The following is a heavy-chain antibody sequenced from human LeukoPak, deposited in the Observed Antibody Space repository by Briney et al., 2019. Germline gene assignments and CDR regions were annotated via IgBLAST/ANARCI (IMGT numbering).Heavy chain of an antibody. CDR2: IGGTT. Sequence: AGGSLRLSCAASGFTFSSYAMTWVRQAPGKGLEWVSAIGGTTYYADSVKGRFTISRDNSKSTLYLQMNSLRAEDTAVYYCTKLVASGILYWGQGPLVTVSS. CDR1: GFTFSSYA. D-gene: IGHD6-13*01. J-gene: IGHJ4*02. V-gene: IGHV3-23*01. CDR3: TKLVASGILY.